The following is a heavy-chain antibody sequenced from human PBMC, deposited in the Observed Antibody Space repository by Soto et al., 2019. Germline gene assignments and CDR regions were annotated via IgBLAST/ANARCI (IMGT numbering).Heavy chain of an antibody. CDR2: IIPIFGTA. V-gene: IGHV1-69*12. CDR1: GGTFSSYA. J-gene: IGHJ5*02. CDR3: ASMAVGGTRWFDP. Sequence: QVQLVQSGAEVKKPGSSVKVSCKASGGTFSSYAISWVRQAPGQELEWMGGIIPIFGTANYAQKFQGRVTISADESTSTAYMELISLSSEDTAVYYCASMAVGGTRWFDPWGQGSLVPVSS. D-gene: IGHD6-19*01.